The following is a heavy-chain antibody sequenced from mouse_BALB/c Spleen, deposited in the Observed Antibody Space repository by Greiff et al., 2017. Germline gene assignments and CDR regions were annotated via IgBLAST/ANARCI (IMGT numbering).Heavy chain of an antibody. Sequence: EVQLQESGPELVKPGASVKISCKASGYSFTGYYMHWVKQSHVKSLEWIGRINPYNGATSYNQNFKDKASLTVDKSSSTAYMELHSLTSEDSAVYYCAREGGMITDYFDYWGQGTTLTVSS. J-gene: IGHJ2*01. D-gene: IGHD2-4*01. CDR2: INPYNGAT. V-gene: IGHV1-31*01. CDR1: GYSFTGYY. CDR3: AREGGMITDYFDY.